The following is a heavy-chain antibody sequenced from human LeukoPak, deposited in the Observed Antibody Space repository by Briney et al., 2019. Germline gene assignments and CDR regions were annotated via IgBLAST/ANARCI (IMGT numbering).Heavy chain of an antibody. Sequence: GGSLRLSCSASGFTFSTYWMSWVRQAPGKGLEWVANMKRDGSEIYYVDSVRGRFTISRDNARNSLYLQMNSLRAEDTAVYYCARLCRGNQLAGFDSWGQGTLVTVSS. D-gene: IGHD2-2*01. V-gene: IGHV3-7*01. CDR3: ARLCRGNQLAGFDS. J-gene: IGHJ4*02. CDR1: GFTFSTYW. CDR2: MKRDGSEI.